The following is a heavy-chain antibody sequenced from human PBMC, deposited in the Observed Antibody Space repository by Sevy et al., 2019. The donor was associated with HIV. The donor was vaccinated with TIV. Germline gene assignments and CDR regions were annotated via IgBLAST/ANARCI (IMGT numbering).Heavy chain of an antibody. CDR3: TTAGVHIAFDV. CDR1: GFIFSDAW. CDR2: VKSKVDGGTT. Sequence: GGSLRLSCAASGFIFSDAWMSWVRQAPGKGLEWVGRVKSKVDGGTTDYAAPVTGRFTISRDNSRNTLSLEMNSLKIEDTAVYYCTTAGVHIAFDVWGQGTTVTVSS. D-gene: IGHD3-10*01. J-gene: IGHJ3*01. V-gene: IGHV3-15*01.